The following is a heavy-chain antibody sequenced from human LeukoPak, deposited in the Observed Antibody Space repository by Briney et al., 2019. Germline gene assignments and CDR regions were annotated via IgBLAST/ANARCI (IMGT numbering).Heavy chain of an antibody. J-gene: IGHJ5*02. CDR1: GFTFSSYA. CDR3: AKGWDCSSTSCYPITPGWWFDP. CDR2: IRYDGSNK. V-gene: IGHV3-30*02. Sequence: GGSLRLSCAASGFTFSSYAMHWVRQAPGQGLEWVAFIRYDGSNKYYADSVKGRFTISRDNSKNTLYLQMNSLRAEDTAVYHCAKGWDCSSTSCYPITPGWWFDPWGQGTLVTVSS. D-gene: IGHD2-2*01.